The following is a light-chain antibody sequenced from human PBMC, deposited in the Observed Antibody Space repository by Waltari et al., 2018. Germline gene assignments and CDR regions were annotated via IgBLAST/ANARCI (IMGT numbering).Light chain of an antibody. CDR2: AAS. Sequence: AIRMTQSPSSFSASTGDRVTITCRASQGISSYLAWYQQKPWRVPKLLMSAASTLHSGVPSRFTGSGSGTDFTLTINCLQSDDFATYYCQQYYTYPRTFGQGTKVEIK. J-gene: IGKJ1*01. V-gene: IGKV1-8*01. CDR1: QGISSY. CDR3: QQYYTYPRT.